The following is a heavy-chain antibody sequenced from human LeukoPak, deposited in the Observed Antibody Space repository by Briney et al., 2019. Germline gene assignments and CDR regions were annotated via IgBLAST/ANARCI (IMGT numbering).Heavy chain of an antibody. CDR3: ASAGYCSGGSCKRGAFDV. CDR2: ISGSGGST. Sequence: GGSLRLSCAASGFTFSSYAMSWVRRALGKGLEWVSAISGSGGSTYYADSVKGRFTISRDNSKNTLYLQMNSLRAEDTAIYYCASAGYCSGGSCKRGAFDVWGQGTMVTVSS. V-gene: IGHV3-23*01. CDR1: GFTFSSYA. J-gene: IGHJ3*01. D-gene: IGHD2-15*01.